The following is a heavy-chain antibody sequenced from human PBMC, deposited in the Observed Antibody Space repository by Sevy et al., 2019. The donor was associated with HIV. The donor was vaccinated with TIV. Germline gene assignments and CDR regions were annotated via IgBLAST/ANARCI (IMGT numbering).Heavy chain of an antibody. CDR2: IKQDGSEK. V-gene: IGHV3-7*01. CDR3: ARQSGVLDVDTAMPDAFDI. J-gene: IGHJ3*02. CDR1: GFTFSSYW. D-gene: IGHD5-18*01. Sequence: GGSLRLSCAASGFTFSSYWMSWVRQAPGKGLEWVANIKQDGSEKYYVDSVKGRFSISGENAKNSLYLQMNSLRVEDTAMYYCARQSGVLDVDTAMPDAFDIWGQGAMVTVSS.